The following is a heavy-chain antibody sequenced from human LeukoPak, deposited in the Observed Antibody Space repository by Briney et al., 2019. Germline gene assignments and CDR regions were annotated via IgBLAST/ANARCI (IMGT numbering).Heavy chain of an antibody. V-gene: IGHV3-21*01. Sequence: GGSLRLSCAASGFTFSSYSMNWVRQAPGKGLEWVSSISSSSSYIYYADSVKGRFTISRDNAKNSLYLQMNSLRAEDTAVYYCARDRIRRNMDVWGKGTTVTVSS. J-gene: IGHJ6*03. D-gene: IGHD3-3*02. CDR3: ARDRIRRNMDV. CDR2: ISSSSSYI. CDR1: GFTFSSYS.